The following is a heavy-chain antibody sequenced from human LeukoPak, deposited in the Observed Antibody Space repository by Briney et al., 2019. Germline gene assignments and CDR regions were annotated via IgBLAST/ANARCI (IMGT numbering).Heavy chain of an antibody. D-gene: IGHD5-18*01. CDR1: GFTFSSYA. CDR3: ARVVRGYSYGSVDY. Sequence: PGGSLRLSCAASGFTFSSYAMSWVRQAPGKGLEWVSAISGSGGSTYYADSVKGRFTISRDNAKNSLYLQMNSLRAEDTAVYYCARVVRGYSYGSVDYWGQGTLVTVSS. CDR2: ISGSGGST. J-gene: IGHJ4*02. V-gene: IGHV3-23*01.